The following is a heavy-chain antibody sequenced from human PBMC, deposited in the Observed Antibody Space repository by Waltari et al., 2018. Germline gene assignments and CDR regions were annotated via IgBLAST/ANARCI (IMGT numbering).Heavy chain of an antibody. CDR3: ARVQSGTTGLGS. Sequence: QVQLAQYGAEVRKPGSSVKVSCKASGGPFNALNWVRQAPGQGLEWMGEVIPMFHTTNYAQKFRGRVTITTDESTTTAYMELSGLTSKDTAVYYCARVQSGTTGLGSWGQGTLVTVSS. CDR1: GGPFNA. J-gene: IGHJ5*02. V-gene: IGHV1-69*05. CDR2: VIPMFHTT. D-gene: IGHD3-3*01.